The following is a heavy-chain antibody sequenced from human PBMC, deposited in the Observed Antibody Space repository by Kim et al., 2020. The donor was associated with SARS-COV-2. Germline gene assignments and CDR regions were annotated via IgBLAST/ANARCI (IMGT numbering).Heavy chain of an antibody. Sequence: DTSGRTNYNPSLQSRVTMSVDMSKNQFSLKLSSVTAADTAVYYCASALGHWGQGTLVTVSS. D-gene: IGHD3-16*02. V-gene: IGHV4-4*07. CDR3: ASALGH. J-gene: IGHJ4*02. CDR2: DTSGRT.